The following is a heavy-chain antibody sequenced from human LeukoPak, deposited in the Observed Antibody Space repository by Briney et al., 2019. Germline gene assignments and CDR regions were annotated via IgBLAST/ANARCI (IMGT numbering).Heavy chain of an antibody. CDR3: ASGYYYDSSGYYNLDI. CDR1: GGSISSGSYY. CDR2: IYTNGST. D-gene: IGHD3-22*01. Sequence: SETLSLTCTVSGGSISSGSYYWSWIRQPAGKGLEWIGRIYTNGSTNYNPSLKSRVTISVDTSKNQFSLKLSSVTAADTAVYYCASGYYYDSSGYYNLDIWGQGTMVTVSS. V-gene: IGHV4-61*02. J-gene: IGHJ3*02.